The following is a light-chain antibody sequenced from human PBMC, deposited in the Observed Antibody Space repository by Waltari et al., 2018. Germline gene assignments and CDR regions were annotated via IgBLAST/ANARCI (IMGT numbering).Light chain of an antibody. J-gene: IGKJ3*01. CDR2: DAS. Sequence: EIVLTQSPVTLSCSPGEGDNLSCKTSQSVGDFLAWYQQRPGQAPRLLIYDASLRAAGIPARFSGSGSGTDFTLTISSLESEDSAVYFCQQRNSWPLTFGPGTTV. V-gene: IGKV3-11*01. CDR3: QQRNSWPLT. CDR1: QSVGDF.